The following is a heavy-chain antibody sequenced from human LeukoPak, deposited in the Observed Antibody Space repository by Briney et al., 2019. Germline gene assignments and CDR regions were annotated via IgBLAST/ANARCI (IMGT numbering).Heavy chain of an antibody. D-gene: IGHD3-22*01. Sequence: PSETLSLTCAVYGGSFSGYYWSLIRQPPGKGLEWIGEINHSGSTNYNPSLKSRVTISVDTYKNQFSLKLSSVTAADTAVYYCARGKRTRYYYDSSGYPDYWGQGTLVTVSS. CDR1: GGSFSGYY. CDR2: INHSGST. J-gene: IGHJ4*02. V-gene: IGHV4-34*01. CDR3: ARGKRTRYYYDSSGYPDY.